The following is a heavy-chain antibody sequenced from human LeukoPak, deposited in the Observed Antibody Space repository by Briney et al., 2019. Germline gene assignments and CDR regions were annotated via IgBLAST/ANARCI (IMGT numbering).Heavy chain of an antibody. J-gene: IGHJ4*02. CDR3: ARHVGSSAHFDY. CDR2: IYYSGST. D-gene: IGHD3-10*01. V-gene: IGHV4-39*01. CDR1: GGSISSSSYY. Sequence: ASETLPLTCTVSGGSISSSSYYWGWIRQPPGKGLEWIGSIYYSGSTYYNPSLKSRVTVSVDTSKNQFSLNLTSVTAADTAVYYCARHVGSSAHFDYWGQGTLATVSS.